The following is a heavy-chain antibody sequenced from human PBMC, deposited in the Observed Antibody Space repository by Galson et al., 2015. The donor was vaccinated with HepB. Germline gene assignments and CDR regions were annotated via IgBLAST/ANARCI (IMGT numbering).Heavy chain of an antibody. V-gene: IGHV1-2*04. CDR2: INPNSGGT. CDR1: GYTFTGYY. Sequence: SVKVSCKASGYTFTGYYMHWVRQAPGQGLEWMGWINPNSGGTSYAQKFQGWVTMTRDTSISTAYMELSRLRSDDTAVYYCARSMVAANYFDYWGQGTLVTVSS. CDR3: ARSMVAANYFDY. J-gene: IGHJ4*02. D-gene: IGHD2-15*01.